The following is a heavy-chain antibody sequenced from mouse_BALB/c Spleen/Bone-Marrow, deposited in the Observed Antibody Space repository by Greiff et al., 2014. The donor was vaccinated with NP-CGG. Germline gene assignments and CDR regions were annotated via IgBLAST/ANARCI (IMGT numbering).Heavy chain of an antibody. D-gene: IGHD1-2*01. Sequence: QVQLQQSGPGLVAPSQSLSITCTVSGFSLTNYGVHWARQPPGKGLEWLGVIWADGSTNYNSALMSRLSISKDNSKSQVFFKMNSPQTDDTAMYYCARITTATGAMDYWGQGTSVTVSS. CDR2: IWADGST. CDR3: ARITTATGAMDY. J-gene: IGHJ4*01. V-gene: IGHV2-9*02. CDR1: GFSLTNYG.